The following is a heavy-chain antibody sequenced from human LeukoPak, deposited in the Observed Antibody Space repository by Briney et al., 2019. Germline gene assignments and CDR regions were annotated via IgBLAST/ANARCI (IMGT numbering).Heavy chain of an antibody. CDR2: IWYDGSNK. J-gene: IGHJ4*02. CDR3: AREIVGATCFDY. V-gene: IGHV3-33*01. Sequence: GGSLRLSCAASGFTFSSYGMHWVRQAPGKGLEWVAAIWYDGSNKYYADSVKGRFTISRDNSKNTLYLQMNSLRAEDTAVYYCAREIVGATCFDYWGQGTLVTVSS. D-gene: IGHD1-26*01. CDR1: GFTFSSYG.